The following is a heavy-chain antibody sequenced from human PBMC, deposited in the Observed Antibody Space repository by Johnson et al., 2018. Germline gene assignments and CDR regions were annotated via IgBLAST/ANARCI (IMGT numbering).Heavy chain of an antibody. D-gene: IGHD1-26*01. Sequence: VQLVQSGGGLAQPGGSLRVSCAASGFTLSDYAVTWVRQAPGKGLEWVSGIASDDATRNYADSVKGRFTISTDTTKDTLHLQMNSLSAEDTAIYYCATYRYSKGFDFWGQGILVTVSS. J-gene: IGHJ4*02. CDR2: IASDDATR. CDR1: GFTLSDYA. CDR3: ATYRYSKGFDF. V-gene: IGHV3-23*04.